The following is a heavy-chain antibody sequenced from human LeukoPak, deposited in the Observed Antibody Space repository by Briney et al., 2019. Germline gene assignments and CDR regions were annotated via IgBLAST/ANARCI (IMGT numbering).Heavy chain of an antibody. Sequence: ASVKVPCKVSGYTLTELPMHWVRQAPGKGLEWMGGFDPEDGETIYAQKFQGRVTMTEDTSTDTAYMELSSLRSEDTAVYYCATGYYGSGSYYFWFDPWGQGTLVTVSS. J-gene: IGHJ5*02. CDR2: FDPEDGET. V-gene: IGHV1-24*01. D-gene: IGHD3-10*01. CDR3: ATGYYGSGSYYFWFDP. CDR1: GYTLTELP.